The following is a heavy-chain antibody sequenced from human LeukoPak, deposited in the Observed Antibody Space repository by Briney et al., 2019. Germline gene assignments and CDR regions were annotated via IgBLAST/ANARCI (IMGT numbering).Heavy chain of an antibody. J-gene: IGHJ6*02. D-gene: IGHD3-9*01. CDR2: IYYSGST. CDR1: GGSISSGDYY. Sequence: SETLSLTCTVSGGSISSGDYYWSWIRQPPGKGLEWIGYIYYSGSTYYNPSLKSRVTISVDTSKNQFSLKLSSVTAADTAAYYCARVHYDILTGYSHYGMDVWGQGTTVTVSS. CDR3: ARVHYDILTGYSHYGMDV. V-gene: IGHV4-30-4*01.